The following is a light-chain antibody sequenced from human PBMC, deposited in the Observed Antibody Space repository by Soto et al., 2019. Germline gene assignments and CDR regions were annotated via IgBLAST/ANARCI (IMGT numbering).Light chain of an antibody. CDR2: GAS. Sequence: EIFMTQSPGTLSVSPGERGTLSCRASQSVGGNLAWYQQKSGQPPRLLIFGASSRATGVPARFSGSGSGTDFTLTITSLQTEDLADYFCQQYDTWPQTFGQATRVEI. CDR3: QQYDTWPQT. J-gene: IGKJ1*01. CDR1: QSVGGN. V-gene: IGKV3-15*01.